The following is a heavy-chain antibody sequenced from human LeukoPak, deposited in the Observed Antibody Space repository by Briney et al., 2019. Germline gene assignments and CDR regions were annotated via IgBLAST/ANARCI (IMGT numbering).Heavy chain of an antibody. CDR2: ISYDGSNK. Sequence: VGSLRLSCAASGFTYSSYAMRWVRQAPGKGLEWVAGISYDGSNKYYAHSVKGRFTISRDTSKNTLYLQMTSLRAEDPAVYYCARHESYYVSSGYDYDLDVYYFYYCGQGSLVTVSS. J-gene: IGHJ4*02. D-gene: IGHD3-22*01. CDR3: ARHESYYVSSGYDYDLDVYYFYY. CDR1: GFTYSSYA. V-gene: IGHV3-30*04.